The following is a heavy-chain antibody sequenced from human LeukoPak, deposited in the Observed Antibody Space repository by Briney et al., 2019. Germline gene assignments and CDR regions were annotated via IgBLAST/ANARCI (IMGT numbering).Heavy chain of an antibody. CDR1: GFTFSSYA. Sequence: GGSLRLSCAASGFTFSSYAMSWVRQAPGKGLEWVSAFSGSGGSKYCVDSVKGRFTISRENSKHTLYLHMNRLRAEDTSVYYRAKDRVNYYGSGSIDAQLEYWGQGALVTLS. V-gene: IGHV3-23*01. CDR2: FSGSGGSK. CDR3: AKDRVNYYGSGSIDAQLEY. D-gene: IGHD3-10*01. J-gene: IGHJ4*02.